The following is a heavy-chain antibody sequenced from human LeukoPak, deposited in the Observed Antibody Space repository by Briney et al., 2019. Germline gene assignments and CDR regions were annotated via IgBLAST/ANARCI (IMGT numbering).Heavy chain of an antibody. CDR1: GGTFSSYA. J-gene: IGHJ5*02. CDR3: ARDLTTVPYNRFDP. Sequence: SVKVSCKASGGTFSSYAISWVRQAPGQGLEWMGRIIPILGIANYAQKFQGRVTITADKSTSTAYMELSSLRSEDTAVYYCARDLTTVPYNRFDPWGQGTLVTVSS. CDR2: IIPILGIA. D-gene: IGHD4-17*01. V-gene: IGHV1-69*04.